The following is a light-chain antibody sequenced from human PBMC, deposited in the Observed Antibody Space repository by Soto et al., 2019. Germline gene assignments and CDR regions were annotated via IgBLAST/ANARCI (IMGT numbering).Light chain of an antibody. CDR1: QALSNY. CDR3: QQLTRYPLT. V-gene: IGKV1-9*01. J-gene: IGKJ4*01. CDR2: SAS. Sequence: DVRLTQSPSVLSASVGVTVTITCRASQALSNYLAWYQQYPGKAPDLLIYSASTLQSGVPSRFSGSGSDTEFSLTIRALQPEDFATYYCQQLTRYPLTFGGGTKVDIK.